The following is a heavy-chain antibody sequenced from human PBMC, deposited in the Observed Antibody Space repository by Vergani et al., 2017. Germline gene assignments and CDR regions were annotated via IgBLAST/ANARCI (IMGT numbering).Heavy chain of an antibody. V-gene: IGHV4-39*02. D-gene: IGHD3-9*01. CDR1: GGSISSSSYY. CDR3: ARERPLYDILTGRIFPIFDY. Sequence: QLQLQESGPGLVKPSETLSLTCTVSGGSISSSSYYWGWIRQPPGKGLEWIGSIYYSGSTYYNPSLKSRVTISVDTSKNQFSLKLSSVTAADTAVYYCARERPLYDILTGRIFPIFDYWGQGTLVTVSS. CDR2: IYYSGST. J-gene: IGHJ4*02.